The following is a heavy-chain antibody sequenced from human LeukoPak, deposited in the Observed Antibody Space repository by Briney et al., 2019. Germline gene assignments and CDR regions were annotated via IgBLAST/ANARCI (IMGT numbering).Heavy chain of an antibody. CDR3: ARAMGSNYYYYGMGV. Sequence: GGSLRLSCAASGFTFSSYGMHWVRQAPGKGLEWVAVIWYDGSNKYYADSVKGRFTISRDNSKNTLYLQMNSLRAEDTAVYYCARAMGSNYYYYGMGVWGQGTTVTVSS. CDR1: GFTFSSYG. CDR2: IWYDGSNK. D-gene: IGHD5-24*01. V-gene: IGHV3-33*01. J-gene: IGHJ6*02.